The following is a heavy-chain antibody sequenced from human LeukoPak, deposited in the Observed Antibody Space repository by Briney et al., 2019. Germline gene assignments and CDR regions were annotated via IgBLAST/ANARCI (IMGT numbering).Heavy chain of an antibody. D-gene: IGHD4/OR15-4a*01. CDR2: INHSGST. CDR1: GGSFSGYY. Sequence: PSETLSLTCAVYGGSFSGYYWSWIRQPPGKGLEWIGEINHSGSTNYNPSLKSRVTISVDTSKNQFSLKLSSETAADTAVYYCARVRDWFDPWGQGTLVTVSS. J-gene: IGHJ5*02. V-gene: IGHV4-34*01. CDR3: ARVRDWFDP.